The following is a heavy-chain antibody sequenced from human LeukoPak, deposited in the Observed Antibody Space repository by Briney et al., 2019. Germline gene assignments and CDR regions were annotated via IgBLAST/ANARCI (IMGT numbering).Heavy chain of an antibody. CDR2: ISGSGGST. V-gene: IGHV3-23*01. CDR3: AKQGAARGRIAVAGGDY. CDR1: GFTFSSYA. D-gene: IGHD6-19*01. J-gene: IGHJ4*02. Sequence: GGSLRLSCAASGFTFSSYAMSWVRQAPGRGLEWVSAISGSGGSTYYADSVKGRITISRDNSKSTLYLQMNSLRAEDTAVYYCAKQGAARGRIAVAGGDYWGQGTLVTVSS.